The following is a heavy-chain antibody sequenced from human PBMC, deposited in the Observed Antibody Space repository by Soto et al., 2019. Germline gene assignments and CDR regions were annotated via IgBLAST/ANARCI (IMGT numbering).Heavy chain of an antibody. CDR1: GFTFENFG. V-gene: IGHV3-23*01. CDR3: AKNQGVELVPLATVDWFDP. CDR2: ISGSGLNK. D-gene: IGHD1-26*01. J-gene: IGHJ5*02. Sequence: GGSLRLSCAASGFTFENFGMSWVRQAPGKGLEWISSISGSGLNKYYADSVKGRFTISRDNSKNTVYLELSNLRAEDTAVYHCAKNQGVELVPLATVDWFDPWGQGSVVTGSS.